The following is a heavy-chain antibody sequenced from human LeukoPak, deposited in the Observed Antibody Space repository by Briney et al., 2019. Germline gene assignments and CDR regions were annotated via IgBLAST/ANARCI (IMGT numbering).Heavy chain of an antibody. V-gene: IGHV1-69*06. CDR2: IIPIFGTA. D-gene: IGHD3-22*01. Sequence: GASVKVSCKASGGTFSSYAISWVRQAPGQGLEWMGGIIPIFGTANYAQKFQGRVTITADKSTSTAYMELSSLRSEDTAVYYCARDNDSSGYYYPYYYMDVWGKGTTVTVSS. CDR3: ARDNDSSGYYYPYYYMDV. J-gene: IGHJ6*03. CDR1: GGTFSSYA.